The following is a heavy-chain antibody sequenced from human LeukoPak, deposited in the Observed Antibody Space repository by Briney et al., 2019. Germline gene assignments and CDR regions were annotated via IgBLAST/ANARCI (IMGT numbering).Heavy chain of an antibody. CDR2: MNPNSGNT. CDR1: GYTFTSYD. D-gene: IGHD6-13*01. V-gene: IGHV1-8*01. Sequence: ASVKVSCKASGYTFTSYDINWVRQATGQGLEWMAWMNPNSGNTGYAQKFQGRVTMTRNTSISTAYMELSSLRSEDTAVYYCARGRGIAAAGDFDYWGQGTLVTVSS. CDR3: ARGRGIAAAGDFDY. J-gene: IGHJ4*02.